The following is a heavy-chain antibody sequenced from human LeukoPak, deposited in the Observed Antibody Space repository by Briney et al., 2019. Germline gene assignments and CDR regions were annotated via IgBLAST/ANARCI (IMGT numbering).Heavy chain of an antibody. J-gene: IGHJ3*02. CDR3: ARSRVYEGYSPTPRLPTDAFDI. D-gene: IGHD5-18*01. V-gene: IGHV4-59*08. CDR1: GGSISSYF. Sequence: SETLSLTCTVSGGSISSYFWSWIRQPPGKGLEWIGYMDYSGSTNYNPSLKSRVTISVDTSKNQFSLKLSSVTAADTAVYYCARSRVYEGYSPTPRLPTDAFDIWGQGTMVTVSS. CDR2: MDYSGST.